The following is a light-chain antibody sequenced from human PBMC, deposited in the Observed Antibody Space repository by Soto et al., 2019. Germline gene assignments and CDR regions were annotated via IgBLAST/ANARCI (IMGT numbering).Light chain of an antibody. J-gene: IGKJ1*01. CDR2: ATS. Sequence: EIVLTQSPGTLSLSPGETATLSCRASQTVNSDYLAWFQQRPGQAPRLLIFATSRRATDIPDRFSGSGSGTDFTLAIRRLEPEDFEVYYCHQFGYSPRTLGQGTKVDI. V-gene: IGKV3-20*01. CDR1: QTVNSDY. CDR3: HQFGYSPRT.